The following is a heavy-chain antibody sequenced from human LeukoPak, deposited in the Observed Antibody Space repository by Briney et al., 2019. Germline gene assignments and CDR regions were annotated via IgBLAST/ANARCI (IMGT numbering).Heavy chain of an antibody. Sequence: GESLKISCKGLGYSFTSYWIGWARQMPGKGLEWMGISNPGNSDTRYSPSFQGHVTISADKSLSTASLQWSSLKASDTAMYYCARRPGLTHGFDLWGQGTMVTVSS. CDR3: ARRPGLTHGFDL. CDR1: GYSFTSYW. CDR2: SNPGNSDT. J-gene: IGHJ3*01. V-gene: IGHV5-51*01. D-gene: IGHD3-10*01.